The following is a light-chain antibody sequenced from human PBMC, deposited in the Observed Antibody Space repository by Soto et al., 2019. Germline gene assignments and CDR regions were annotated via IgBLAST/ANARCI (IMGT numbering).Light chain of an antibody. J-gene: IGKJ1*01. Sequence: DIQMTQFPSTLSASVGDRVTITCRASQSISGWLAWYQQKPGKAPKLLIHDASTLESGVPSRFSGRGSGTEFTLTISSLQPDDFATYYCQQYNSYWTFGQGTKVDIK. V-gene: IGKV1-5*01. CDR2: DAS. CDR3: QQYNSYWT. CDR1: QSISGW.